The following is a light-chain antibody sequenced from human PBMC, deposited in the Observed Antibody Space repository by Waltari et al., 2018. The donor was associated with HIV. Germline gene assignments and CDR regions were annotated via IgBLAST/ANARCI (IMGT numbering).Light chain of an antibody. V-gene: IGLV2-11*01. CDR3: YIYAGGYAPPV. J-gene: IGLJ1*01. Sequence: APTQPHSVSGSPGQSVPIFCNGTIGDIVGGNYLYWYQHHPGKAPRMMIYDVNRRPPGVPGRFSGSRSGKTASLSISGLQPEDEADYYCYIYAGGYAPPVLGTGTKVTV. CDR1: IGDIVGGNY. CDR2: DVN.